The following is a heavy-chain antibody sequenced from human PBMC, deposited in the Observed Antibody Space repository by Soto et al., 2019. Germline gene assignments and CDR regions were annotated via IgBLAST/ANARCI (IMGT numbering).Heavy chain of an antibody. CDR2: IWYDGSNK. D-gene: IGHD4-17*01. CDR3: ARADYGGHYYYGMDV. J-gene: IGHJ6*04. V-gene: IGHV3-33*01. Sequence: PGGSLGLSCAASGFTFSSYGMHWVRQAPGKGLEWVAVIWYDGSNKYYADSVKGRFTISRDNSKNTLYLQMNSLRAEDTAVYYCARADYGGHYYYGMDVWGEGTTVTVSS. CDR1: GFTFSSYG.